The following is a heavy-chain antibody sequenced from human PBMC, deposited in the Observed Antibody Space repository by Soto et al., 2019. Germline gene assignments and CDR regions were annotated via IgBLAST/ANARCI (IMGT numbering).Heavy chain of an antibody. V-gene: IGHV3-23*01. J-gene: IGHJ4*02. Sequence: DVQLLEAGGGLIQPGGSLRLSCVASGFTFNNHAIAWFRQAPGKGLEWVSIIGHSGYSINYGDSVKGRFTISRDNSKHMVFLEMNGLRAEDTAVYYCARSDDKDILTGCYNWGQGALVTVSS. CDR1: GFTFNNHA. CDR2: IGHSGYSI. D-gene: IGHD3-9*01. CDR3: ARSDDKDILTGCYN.